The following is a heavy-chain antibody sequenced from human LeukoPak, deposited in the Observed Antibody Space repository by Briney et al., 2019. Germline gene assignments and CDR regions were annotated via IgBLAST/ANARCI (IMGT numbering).Heavy chain of an antibody. CDR1: GYTFTGYY. D-gene: IGHD3-10*01. J-gene: IGHJ3*02. CDR2: INPNNGAT. V-gene: IGHV1-2*02. Sequence: GASVKGSCKASGYTFTGYYMHWVRQAPGQGLECMGWINPNNGATKYTQKFQGRVTMTRDTSISTAYMELSRLTSDDTAVYYCARDWGVISTKNVFDMWGQGTMVTVSS. CDR3: ARDWGVISTKNVFDM.